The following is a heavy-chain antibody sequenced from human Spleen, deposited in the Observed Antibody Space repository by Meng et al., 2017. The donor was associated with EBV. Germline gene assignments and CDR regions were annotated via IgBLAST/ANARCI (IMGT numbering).Heavy chain of an antibody. D-gene: IGHD4-17*01. CDR3: ARGDRASMTTVTSLVY. J-gene: IGHJ4*02. CDR1: GPPISSSNW. V-gene: IGHV4-4*02. Sequence: QEPQPGPAPVLSSPSGTLPSPFAVSGPPISSSNWWTWVRQPPGKGLEWIGEIYHSGPTNYNPSLKSRVTMSVDKSKNQFSLKMNSVTAADAAVYYCARGDRASMTTVTSLVYWGQGTLVTVSS. CDR2: IYHSGPT.